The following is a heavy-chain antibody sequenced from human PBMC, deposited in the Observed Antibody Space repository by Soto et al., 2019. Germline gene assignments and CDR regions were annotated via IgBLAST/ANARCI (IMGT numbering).Heavy chain of an antibody. V-gene: IGHV1-24*01. CDR2: FDPEDGTA. D-gene: IGHD4-17*01. CDR1: GYTLTELS. CDR3: ARGGTVTTLPFYAQF. J-gene: IGHJ3*01. Sequence: ASVKVSCKVSGYTLTELSIHWVRQAPGKGLEWMGGFDPEDGTANYAQKFQGRVTITADESMSTAYMELSSLRSEDTAVYYCARGGTVTTLPFYAQFWGQGTMVTVSS.